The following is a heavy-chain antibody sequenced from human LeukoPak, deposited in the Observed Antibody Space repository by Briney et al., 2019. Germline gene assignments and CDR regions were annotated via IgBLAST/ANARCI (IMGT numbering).Heavy chain of an antibody. CDR2: INHSGST. J-gene: IGHJ4*02. D-gene: IGHD3-22*01. V-gene: IGHV4-34*01. CDR3: ARQQWLLRSNDY. CDR1: GGSFSGYY. Sequence: SETLSLTCAVYGGSFSGYYWSWIRQPPGKGLEWIGEINHSGSTYYNPSLKSRVTISVDTSKNQFSLKLSSVTAADTAVYYCARQQWLLRSNDYWGQGTLVTVSS.